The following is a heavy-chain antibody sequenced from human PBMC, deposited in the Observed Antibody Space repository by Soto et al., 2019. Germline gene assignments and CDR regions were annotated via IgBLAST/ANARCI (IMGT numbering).Heavy chain of an antibody. Sequence: QVQLVQSGAEVKKPGSSVKVSCKASGGTFSSYAISWVRQAPGQGLEWMGGIIPIFGTANYAQKFQGRVTITADESTSTAYMELSSLSVEDTAVYYCARDLPPPAYCGGDCLYYYYGMDVWGQGTTVTVSS. CDR3: ARDLPPPAYCGGDCLYYYYGMDV. CDR2: IIPIFGTA. CDR1: GGTFSSYA. D-gene: IGHD2-21*02. J-gene: IGHJ6*02. V-gene: IGHV1-69*01.